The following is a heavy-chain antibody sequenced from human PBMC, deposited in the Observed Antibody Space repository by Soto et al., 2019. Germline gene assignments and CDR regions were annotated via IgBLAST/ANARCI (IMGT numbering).Heavy chain of an antibody. D-gene: IGHD4-17*01. CDR1: GFTFSSYA. J-gene: IGHJ4*02. CDR2: ISGSGGST. Sequence: EVQLLESGGGLVQPGGSLRLSCAASGFTFSSYAMSWVRQAPGKGLEWVSAISGSGGSTYYADSVKGRFTISRDNSKNTLYLQMNSLRAEDTAVYYCAKGLRMTTYEEDFAFDYWGQGTLVTVSS. CDR3: AKGLRMTTYEEDFAFDY. V-gene: IGHV3-23*01.